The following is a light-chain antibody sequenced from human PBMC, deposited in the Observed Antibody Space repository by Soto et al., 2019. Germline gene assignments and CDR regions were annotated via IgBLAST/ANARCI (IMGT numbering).Light chain of an antibody. CDR3: QSYDSSLIGVV. CDR2: GNT. CDR1: SSNIGAGYD. Sequence: QSVLTQPPSVSGAPGQRVTISCTGSSSNIGAGYDVHWYQQLPGTAPKLLIFGNTNRPSGVPDRFSGSKSGTSASLAITGLQAEDEADYYCQSYDSSLIGVVFGGGNKVTVL. V-gene: IGLV1-40*01. J-gene: IGLJ2*01.